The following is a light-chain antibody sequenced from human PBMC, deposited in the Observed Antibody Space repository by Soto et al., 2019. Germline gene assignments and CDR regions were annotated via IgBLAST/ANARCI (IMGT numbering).Light chain of an antibody. CDR3: AAWDDSLNGYV. CDR2: SFH. J-gene: IGLJ1*01. V-gene: IGLV1-44*01. Sequence: QSVLTQPPSASGTPGQRVTVSCSGSNSNIGSNTVNWFQHLPGTAPKLLIYSFHQRPSGVPDRFSGSKSGTSASLAIRGLQFEDEAYYYCAAWDDSLNGYVFGTGTKLTVL. CDR1: NSNIGSNT.